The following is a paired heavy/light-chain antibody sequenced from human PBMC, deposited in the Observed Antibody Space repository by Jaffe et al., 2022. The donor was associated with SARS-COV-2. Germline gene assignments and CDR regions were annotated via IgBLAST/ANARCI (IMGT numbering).Heavy chain of an antibody. Sequence: EVQLVESGGGLVQPGGSLRLSCAASGFTFSSYSMNWVRQAPGKGLEWVSYISSSSSTIYYADSVKGRFTISRDNAKNSLYLQMNSLRDEDTAVYYCARDLRGQIWDIVVVVAAYSGTPYGMDVWGQGTTVTVSS. CDR2: ISSSSSTI. J-gene: IGHJ6*02. V-gene: IGHV3-48*02. D-gene: IGHD2-15*01. CDR1: GFTFSSYS. CDR3: ARDLRGQIWDIVVVVAAYSGTPYGMDV.
Light chain of an antibody. CDR3: QQYGSQNT. CDR2: GAS. V-gene: IGKV3-20*01. Sequence: EIVLTQSPGTLSLSPGERATLSCRASQSVSSSYLAWYQQKPGQAPRLLIYGASSRATGIPDRFSGSGSGTDFTLTISRLEPEDFAVYYCQQYGSQNTFGGGTKVEIK. CDR1: QSVSSSY. J-gene: IGKJ4*01.